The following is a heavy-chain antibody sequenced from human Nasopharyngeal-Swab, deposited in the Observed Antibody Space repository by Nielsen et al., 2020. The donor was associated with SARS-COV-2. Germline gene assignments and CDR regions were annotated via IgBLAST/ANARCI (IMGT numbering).Heavy chain of an antibody. CDR1: GGSFSGYY. CDR3: ARLGVGARADFDY. Sequence: SETLSLTCAVYGGSFSGYYWSWIRQPPGKGLEWIGEIYHSGSTNYNPSLKSRVTISVDKSKNQFSLKLSSVTAADTAVYYCARLGVGARADFDYWGQGTLVTVSS. V-gene: IGHV4-34*01. CDR2: IYHSGST. D-gene: IGHD1-26*01. J-gene: IGHJ4*02.